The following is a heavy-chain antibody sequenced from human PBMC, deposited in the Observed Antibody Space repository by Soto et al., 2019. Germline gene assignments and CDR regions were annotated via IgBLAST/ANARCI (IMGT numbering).Heavy chain of an antibody. Sequence: PWGSLRLRWAAAGGTFISYWRSWVLQDPGKGLEWVANIKQDGSEKYYVDSVKGRFTISRDTAKNSLYLQMNSLRAEDTAVYYCARFYYDSSGYLPSPYYYYYGMDVWGQGTTVTVSS. CDR1: GGTFISYW. D-gene: IGHD3-22*01. V-gene: IGHV3-7*04. CDR2: IKQDGSEK. J-gene: IGHJ6*02. CDR3: ARFYYDSSGYLPSPYYYYYGMDV.